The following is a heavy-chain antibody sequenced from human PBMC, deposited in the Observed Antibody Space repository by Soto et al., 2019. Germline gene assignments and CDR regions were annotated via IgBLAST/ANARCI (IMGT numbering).Heavy chain of an antibody. J-gene: IGHJ6*02. CDR3: AKYYGSGYYVMDV. CDR2: IGGSGGGT. CDR1: GFTLSSSS. V-gene: IGHV3-23*01. D-gene: IGHD3-10*01. Sequence: GGSLRLSCAASGFTLSSSSMTWVRQAPGKGLEWVSTIGGSGGGTYYADSVKGRLTISRDNSKNTLYLQMSSLRAEDTALYYCAKYYGSGYYVMDVWGQGTTVTVSS.